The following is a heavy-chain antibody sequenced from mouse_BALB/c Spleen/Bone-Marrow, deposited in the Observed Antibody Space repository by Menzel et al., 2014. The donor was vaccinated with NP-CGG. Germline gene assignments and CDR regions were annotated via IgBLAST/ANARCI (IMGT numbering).Heavy chain of an antibody. CDR2: IYPGDGDT. J-gene: IGHJ4*01. CDR3: ARWVIADALDY. Sequence: VQLQQSGAELVRPGSSVKISCKASGYTFSSYWMNWVKQRPGQGLEWIGQIYPGDGDTNYNENFRGKATLTADTSSSTAYMQLSSLTSEDSAVYFCARWVIADALDYWGQGTSVTVSS. V-gene: IGHV1-80*01. CDR1: GYTFSSYW. D-gene: IGHD2-13*01.